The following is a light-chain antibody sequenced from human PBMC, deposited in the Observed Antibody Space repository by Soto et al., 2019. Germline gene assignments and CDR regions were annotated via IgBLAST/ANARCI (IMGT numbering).Light chain of an antibody. CDR3: QQYNHWPLYT. CDR2: DAS. Sequence: EVVMTQSPATLSVSPGERATLSCRASQSDSRNLAWYQQRPGRAPRLLIYDASTRATNIPTRFSGSGSGTEFTLTISSRQSEDFAVYYCQQYNHWPLYTFGQGTKLEIK. V-gene: IGKV3-15*01. CDR1: QSDSRN. J-gene: IGKJ2*01.